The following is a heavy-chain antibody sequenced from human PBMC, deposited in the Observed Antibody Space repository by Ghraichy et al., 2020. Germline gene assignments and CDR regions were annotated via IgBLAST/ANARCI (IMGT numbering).Heavy chain of an antibody. Sequence: SETLSLTCTVSGDSVSSSSYYWGWIRQPPGQGLEWITSIYFTGTTYYNPSLKSRVTMSVDTSTNQFSLRLTSVTAADTAVYYCARGCPPQSGSYPDAFYIWGQGTMITVSS. CDR3: ARGCPPQSGSYPDAFYI. D-gene: IGHD1-26*01. J-gene: IGHJ3*02. CDR1: GDSVSSSSYY. CDR2: IYFTGTT. V-gene: IGHV4-39*07.